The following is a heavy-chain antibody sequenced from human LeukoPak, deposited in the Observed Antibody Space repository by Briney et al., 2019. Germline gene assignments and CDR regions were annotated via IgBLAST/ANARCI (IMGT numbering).Heavy chain of an antibody. V-gene: IGHV4-59*01. Sequence: PSETLSLTCTVSGGSISSYYWSWIRQPPGKGLEWIGYIYCSGSTNYIRSLKSRSTISVDTSKNQFSLKLSSVTAADTAVYYCARATSSGYYYLLWGQGTLVTASS. J-gene: IGHJ4*02. CDR3: ARATSSGYYYLL. CDR1: GGSISSYY. CDR2: IYCSGST. D-gene: IGHD3-22*01.